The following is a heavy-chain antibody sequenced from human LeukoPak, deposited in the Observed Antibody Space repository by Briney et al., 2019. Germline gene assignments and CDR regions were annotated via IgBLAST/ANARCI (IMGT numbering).Heavy chain of an antibody. CDR1: GFMFSSYG. CDR2: IQHDGSGQ. D-gene: IGHD5-18*01. V-gene: IGHV3-30*02. J-gene: IGHJ3*02. Sequence: GGSLRLACTASGFMFSSYGMHWVRQAPGKGLDWMAYIQHDGSGQFYADSVKGRFTISRDNSKNTVYLQMNSLRVEDTALYYCAKFDTVMVNHDAFDIWGLGTMVTVSS. CDR3: AKFDTVMVNHDAFDI.